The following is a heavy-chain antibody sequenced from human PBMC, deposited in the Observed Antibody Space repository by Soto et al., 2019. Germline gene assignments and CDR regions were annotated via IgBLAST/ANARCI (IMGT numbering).Heavy chain of an antibody. CDR3: AASYGSGYRAFDY. CDR2: INPIVSMS. V-gene: IGHV1-69*02. CDR1: GDTFSFYT. J-gene: IGHJ4*02. Sequence: QVQLVQSGTEVKKPGSSVKVSCKASGDTFSFYTINWVRQAPGLGLEWVGRINPIVSMSNYAQKFQVRVSMTADKSTSTAYMELISLRSDDTAMYFCAASYGSGYRAFDYWGQGALVIVSS. D-gene: IGHD3-10*01.